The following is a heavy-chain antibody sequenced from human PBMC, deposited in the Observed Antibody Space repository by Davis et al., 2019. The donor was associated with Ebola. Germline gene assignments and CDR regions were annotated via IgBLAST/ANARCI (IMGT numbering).Heavy chain of an antibody. CDR2: IWYDGSNK. CDR3: AKDSPCSGGSCYVPSLLHYYYYGMDV. V-gene: IGHV3-33*06. Sequence: GESLKISCAASGFTFSSYAMSWVRQAPGKGLEWVAVIWYDGSNKYYADSVKGRFTISRDNSKNTLYLQMNSLRAEDTAVYYCAKDSPCSGGSCYVPSLLHYYYYGMDVWGQGTTVTVSS. D-gene: IGHD2-15*01. CDR1: GFTFSSYA. J-gene: IGHJ6*02.